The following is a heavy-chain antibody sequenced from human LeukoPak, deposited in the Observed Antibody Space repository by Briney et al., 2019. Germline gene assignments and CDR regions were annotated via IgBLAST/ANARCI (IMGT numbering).Heavy chain of an antibody. D-gene: IGHD1-26*01. J-gene: IGHJ6*02. CDR3: ARGIHSGTYRVSHYGMDV. V-gene: IGHV1-46*01. CDR2: INPSGGNA. CDR1: GYTFTSYY. Sequence: ASVKVSCKASGYTFTSYYMNWVRQAPGQGLEWMGIINPSGGNADYAQKFQGRVTMTRDTSTSTVYMELSSLRSEDTAVYYCARGIHSGTYRVSHYGMDVWGQGTTVTVSS.